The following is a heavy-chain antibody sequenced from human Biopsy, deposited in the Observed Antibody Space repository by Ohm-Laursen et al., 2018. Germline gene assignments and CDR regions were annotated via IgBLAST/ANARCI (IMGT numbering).Heavy chain of an antibody. CDR3: ARGSNDFGGLYFPR. Sequence: SDTLSLTCTVSGGSFTGHYWTWIRQPPGKGLEWIGHISYTGYTSYNASLKSRATISVDTSRNHFSLRLSSLTAADTAVYYCARGSNDFGGLYFPRWGQGTLPTVSS. CDR2: ISYTGYT. D-gene: IGHD4-23*01. V-gene: IGHV4-59*11. CDR1: GGSFTGHY. J-gene: IGHJ4*02.